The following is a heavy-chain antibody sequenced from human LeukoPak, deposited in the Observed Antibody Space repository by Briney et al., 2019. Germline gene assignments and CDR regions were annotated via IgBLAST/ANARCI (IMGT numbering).Heavy chain of an antibody. CDR1: GGSFSGYY. Sequence: SETLSLTCVVYGGSFSGYYWSWIRQPPGKGLEWIGEINHSGSTNYNPSLKSRVTISVDTPKNQFSLKLSSVTAADTAVYYCARGPDLEWLLSNWFDPWGQGTLVTVSS. CDR2: INHSGST. V-gene: IGHV4-34*01. CDR3: ARGPDLEWLLSNWFDP. J-gene: IGHJ5*02. D-gene: IGHD3-3*01.